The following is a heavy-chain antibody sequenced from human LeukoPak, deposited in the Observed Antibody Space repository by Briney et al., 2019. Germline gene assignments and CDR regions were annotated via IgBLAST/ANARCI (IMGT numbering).Heavy chain of an antibody. CDR1: GGTFSSYA. J-gene: IGHJ4*02. CDR3: ASIRDYGGDFDY. D-gene: IGHD4-17*01. Sequence: SVKVSCKASGGTFSSYAISWVRQAPGQGLEWMGGIIPIFGTANYAQKFQGRVTITADKSTSTAYMELSRLRSDDTAVYYCASIRDYGGDFDYWGQGTLVTVSS. V-gene: IGHV1-69*06. CDR2: IIPIFGTA.